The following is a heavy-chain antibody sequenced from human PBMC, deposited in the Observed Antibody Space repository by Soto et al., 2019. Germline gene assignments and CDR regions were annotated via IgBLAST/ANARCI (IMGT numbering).Heavy chain of an antibody. V-gene: IGHV4-4*07. CDR3: ARDWLVDYYYGMDV. CDR2: IYTSGST. J-gene: IGHJ6*02. CDR1: GGSISSYY. Sequence: ETLSLSCPVSGGSISSYYWSWIRLPSGKGLEWIGLIYTSGSTNYNPSLKSRVTMSVDTSKNQFSLKLSSVTAADTDVYYCARDWLVDYYYGMDVWGQGTTVTVSS. D-gene: IGHD3-22*01.